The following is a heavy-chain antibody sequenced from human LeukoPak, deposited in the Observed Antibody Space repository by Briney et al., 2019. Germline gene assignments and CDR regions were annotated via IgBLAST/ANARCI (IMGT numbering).Heavy chain of an antibody. Sequence: ASVKVSCKASGYTLTGYCMHWVRQAPGQGLEWMGWINPNSGGTNYAQKFQGRVTMTRDTSISTAYMELSRLRSDDTAVYYCARAQRYCGSTSCYPDDYYYYYYMDVWGKGTTVTVSS. D-gene: IGHD2-2*01. V-gene: IGHV1-2*02. J-gene: IGHJ6*03. CDR2: INPNSGGT. CDR1: GYTLTGYC. CDR3: ARAQRYCGSTSCYPDDYYYYYYMDV.